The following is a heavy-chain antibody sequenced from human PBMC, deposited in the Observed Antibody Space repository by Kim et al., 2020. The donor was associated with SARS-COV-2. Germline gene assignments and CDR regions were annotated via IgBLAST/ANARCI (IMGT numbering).Heavy chain of an antibody. D-gene: IGHD1-26*01. J-gene: IGHJ4*02. V-gene: IGHV1-3*01. Sequence: KFQGRVTITRDTSASTAYMELSSLRSEDTAVYYCARVSEGATYGYWGQGTLVTVSS. CDR3: ARVSEGATYGY.